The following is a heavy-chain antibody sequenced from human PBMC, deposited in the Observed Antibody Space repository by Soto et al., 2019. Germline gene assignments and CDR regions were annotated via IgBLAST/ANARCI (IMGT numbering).Heavy chain of an antibody. Sequence: SVKVSCKASGGTFSSYAISWVRQAPGQGLEWVGGIIPIFGTANYAQKFQGRVTITADESTSTAYMELSSLRSEDTAVYYCARATLYYDSSGYSDYWGQGTLVTVSS. J-gene: IGHJ4*02. CDR3: ARATLYYDSSGYSDY. CDR1: GGTFSSYA. V-gene: IGHV1-69*13. D-gene: IGHD3-22*01. CDR2: IIPIFGTA.